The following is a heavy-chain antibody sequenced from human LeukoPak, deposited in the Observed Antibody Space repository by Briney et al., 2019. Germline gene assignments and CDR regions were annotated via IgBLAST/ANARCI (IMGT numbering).Heavy chain of an antibody. CDR2: INPNSGDT. CDR3: ARDGPSMIIEFDY. Sequence: GASMKVSCKTSGYTFTGYYMYWVRQAPGQGLEWMGWINPNSGDTKYAQKFQGRVTMTRDTSISTAYMELSSLRSDDTAVHYCARDGPSMIIEFDYWGQGTLVTVSS. J-gene: IGHJ4*02. CDR1: GYTFTGYY. D-gene: IGHD3-16*01. V-gene: IGHV1-2*02.